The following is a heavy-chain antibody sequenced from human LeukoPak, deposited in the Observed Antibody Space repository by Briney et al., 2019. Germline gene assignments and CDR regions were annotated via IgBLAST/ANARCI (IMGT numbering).Heavy chain of an antibody. V-gene: IGHV3-30*03. Sequence: GGSLRLSCAASGFTFSSYGMHWVRQAPGKGLEWVAVISYDGSNKYYADSVKGRFTISRDNSKNTLYLQMNSLRAEDTAVYYCARPQQMGNMYPLNWYFDLWGRGTLVTVSS. J-gene: IGHJ2*01. CDR2: ISYDGSNK. D-gene: IGHD2/OR15-2a*01. CDR3: ARPQQMGNMYPLNWYFDL. CDR1: GFTFSSYG.